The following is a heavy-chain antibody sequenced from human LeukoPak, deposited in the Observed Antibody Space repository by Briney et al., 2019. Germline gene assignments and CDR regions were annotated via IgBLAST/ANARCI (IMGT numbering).Heavy chain of an antibody. D-gene: IGHD4-17*01. CDR2: VYYSGST. CDR1: GGSISSGGYY. Sequence: SQTLSLTCTVSGGSISSGGYYWSWIRQHPGKGLEWIGYVYYSGSTYYNPSLKSRVTISVDTSKNQFSLKLSSVTAGDTAVYYCATTTVTRSSGMDVWGQGTTVTVSS. V-gene: IGHV4-31*03. CDR3: ATTTVTRSSGMDV. J-gene: IGHJ6*02.